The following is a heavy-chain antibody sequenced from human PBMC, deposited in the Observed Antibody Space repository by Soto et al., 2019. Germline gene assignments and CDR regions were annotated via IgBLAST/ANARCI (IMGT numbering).Heavy chain of an antibody. V-gene: IGHV4-34*01. D-gene: IGHD2-15*01. CDR3: ARGAVRGSGGSCDFDY. CDR1: GGSFSGYY. CDR2: INHSGST. Sequence: SETLSLTCAVYGGSFSGYYWSWIRQPPGKGLEWIGEINHSGSTNYNPSLKSRVTISVDTSKNQFSLKLSSVTAADTSVYYCARGAVRGSGGSCDFDYWGQGTLVTVSS. J-gene: IGHJ4*02.